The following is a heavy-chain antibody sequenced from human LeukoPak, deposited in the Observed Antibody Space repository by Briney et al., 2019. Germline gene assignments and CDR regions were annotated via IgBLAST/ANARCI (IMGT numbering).Heavy chain of an antibody. CDR2: IYTSGST. Sequence: PSQTLSLTCTVSGGSISSGSYYWSWIRQPAGKGLEWIWRIYTSGSTNYNPSLKSRVTLSVETSKNQFSLRLSSVTAADTAVYYCAGEGSRYCSGGSCYFSWGQGTLVTVSS. D-gene: IGHD2-15*01. J-gene: IGHJ5*02. V-gene: IGHV4-61*02. CDR1: GGSISSGSYY. CDR3: AGEGSRYCSGGSCYFS.